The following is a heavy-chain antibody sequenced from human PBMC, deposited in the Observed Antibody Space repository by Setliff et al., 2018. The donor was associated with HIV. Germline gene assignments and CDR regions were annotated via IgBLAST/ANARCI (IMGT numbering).Heavy chain of an antibody. Sequence: SETLSLTCAVYGGSFSGYYWSWIRQPPGKGLEWIGEINHSGSTNYNPSLKTRVTISVDKSKNQFFLNLKSVTAADTAVYFCAREYSGSGINFNPLTWGQGTLVTVSS. V-gene: IGHV4-34*01. D-gene: IGHD3-10*01. CDR2: INHSGST. CDR1: GGSFSGYY. J-gene: IGHJ5*02. CDR3: AREYSGSGINFNPLT.